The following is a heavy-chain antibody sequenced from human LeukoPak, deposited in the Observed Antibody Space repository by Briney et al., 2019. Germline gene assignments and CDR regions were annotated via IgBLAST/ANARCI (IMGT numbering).Heavy chain of an antibody. CDR3: ARGGLVGATTPDY. CDR2: IYYSGST. V-gene: IGHV4-59*01. J-gene: IGHJ4*02. D-gene: IGHD1-26*01. Sequence: PSETLSLTCTVSGGSISSYYWSWIRQPPGKGLEWIVYIYYSGSTNYNPSLKSRVTISVDTSKNQFSLKLSSVTAADTAVYYCARGGLVGATTPDYWGQGTLVTVSS. CDR1: GGSISSYY.